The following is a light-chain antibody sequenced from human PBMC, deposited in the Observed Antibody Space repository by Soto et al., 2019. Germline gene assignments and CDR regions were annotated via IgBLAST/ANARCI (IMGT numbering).Light chain of an antibody. CDR3: QQRTNWPALT. CDR1: QSVGSS. J-gene: IGKJ4*01. Sequence: EIVLTQSPATLSLSPGERATLSCRASQSVGSSLAWYQQKPGQAPMLLIYDASNRASGVPARFSGSGSGTDFTLSISSLEPEDFAVYYCQQRTNWPALTVGGGTKVEIK. CDR2: DAS. V-gene: IGKV3-11*01.